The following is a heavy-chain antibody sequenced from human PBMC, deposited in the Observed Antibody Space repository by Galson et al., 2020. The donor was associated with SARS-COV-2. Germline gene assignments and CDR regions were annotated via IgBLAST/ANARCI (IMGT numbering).Heavy chain of an antibody. CDR3: ARSHYYDSGSYYTGPDY. J-gene: IGHJ4*02. D-gene: IGHD3-10*01. CDR1: GFSLSTPGMC. CDR2: IDWDDSK. Sequence: SGPTLVKPTQTLTLTCTFSGFSLSTPGMCVSWIRQPAGKALEWLALIDWDDSKYYSTSLRTRLTISKDTSKNQVVLTLTNMNPVDTATYYCARSHYYDSGSYYTGPDYWGQGTLVTVSS. V-gene: IGHV2-70*01.